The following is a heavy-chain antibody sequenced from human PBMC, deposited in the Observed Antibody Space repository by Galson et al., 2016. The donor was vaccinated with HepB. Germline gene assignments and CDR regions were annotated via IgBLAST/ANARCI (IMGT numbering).Heavy chain of an antibody. CDR2: TYPSRPS. J-gene: IGHJ4*02. V-gene: IGHV4-61*08. D-gene: IGHD3-16*01. Sequence: ETLSLTCSVSDVSVNSEAYHWIWIRQPPGRGLEWLGHTYPSRPSSYNPSLKSRVTMSVDTSKNQFSLTLSSVTAADTAVYYCATYFVGRGGSGYWDTGALVTVSS. CDR3: ATYFVGRGGSGY. CDR1: DVSVNSEAYH.